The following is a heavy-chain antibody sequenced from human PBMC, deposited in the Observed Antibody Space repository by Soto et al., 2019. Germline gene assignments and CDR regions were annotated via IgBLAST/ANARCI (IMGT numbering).Heavy chain of an antibody. CDR3: GRRAEDVLRGDYFDH. V-gene: IGHV1-18*04. Sequence: QVQLVQSGAEVKKPGASVKVSCKASGYTFTSYGISWVRQAPGQGLEWMGWISAYNGNTNYAQKLQGRVTMTTDTPTSTGYMEVRSLRSDDTDVYYGGRRAEDVLRGDYFDHWGKGTLDSV. CDR2: ISAYNGNT. CDR1: GYTFTSYG. D-gene: IGHD3-10*01. J-gene: IGHJ4*02.